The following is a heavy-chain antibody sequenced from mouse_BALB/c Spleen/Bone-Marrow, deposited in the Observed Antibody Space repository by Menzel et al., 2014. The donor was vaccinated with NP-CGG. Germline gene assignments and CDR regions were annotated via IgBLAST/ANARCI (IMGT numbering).Heavy chain of an antibody. Sequence: VQLQQSGAELVKPGASVKLSCTASGFNIKDTYMHWVKQRPEQGLEWIGRIDPANGNTKYDPKFQGKATITADTSSNTAYLQLSSLTSEDTSVYYCARYGNYCYAMDYWGQGTSVTVSS. D-gene: IGHD2-1*01. V-gene: IGHV14-3*02. CDR1: GFNIKDTY. CDR2: IDPANGNT. J-gene: IGHJ4*01. CDR3: ARYGNYCYAMDY.